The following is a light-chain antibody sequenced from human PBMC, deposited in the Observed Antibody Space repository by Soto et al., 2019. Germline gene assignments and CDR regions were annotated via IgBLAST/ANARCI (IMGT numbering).Light chain of an antibody. V-gene: IGLV2-14*03. CDR1: SSDVGGYNY. Sequence: QSVLTQPASVSGSPGQSITISCTGTSSDVGGYNYVSWYQHHPGKAPKLMIYDVSDRPSGVSNRFSGSKSGNTASLTISGLQAEDEAEYYCSSYTSSSSYVFGPGTKVTVL. CDR3: SSYTSSSSYV. J-gene: IGLJ1*01. CDR2: DVS.